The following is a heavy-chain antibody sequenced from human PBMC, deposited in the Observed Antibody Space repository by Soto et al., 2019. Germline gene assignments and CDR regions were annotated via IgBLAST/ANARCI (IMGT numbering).Heavy chain of an antibody. V-gene: IGHV3-30*03. CDR2: ISYDGDIK. D-gene: IGHD1-20*01. Sequence: GGSLRLSCAACGFTFNLHGTHWVRQAPGKXLESVAVISYDGDIKFYGDSVRGRFVISRDNSKSTLHLQMISLRPDDTAVYYCARDRSLRDEASRWYYYYGMDVWGQGTTVTVSS. J-gene: IGHJ6*02. CDR1: GFTFNLHG. CDR3: ARDRSLRDEASRWYYYYGMDV.